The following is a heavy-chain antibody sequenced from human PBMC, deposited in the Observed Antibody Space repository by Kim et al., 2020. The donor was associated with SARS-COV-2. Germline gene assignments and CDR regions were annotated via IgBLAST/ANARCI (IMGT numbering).Heavy chain of an antibody. Sequence: GESLKISCKGSGYSFTSYWIGWVRQMPGKGLEWMGIIYPGDSDTRYSPSFQGQVTISADKSISTAYLQWSSLKASDTAMYYCARRLPRGPRSSSWYAGVYYFDYWGQGTLVTVSS. J-gene: IGHJ4*02. V-gene: IGHV5-51*01. D-gene: IGHD6-13*01. CDR3: ARRLPRGPRSSSWYAGVYYFDY. CDR1: GYSFTSYW. CDR2: IYPGDSDT.